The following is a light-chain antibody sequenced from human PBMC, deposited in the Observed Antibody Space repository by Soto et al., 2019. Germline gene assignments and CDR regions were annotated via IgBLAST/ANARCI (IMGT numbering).Light chain of an antibody. J-gene: IGKJ1*01. V-gene: IGKV3-20*01. Sequence: EIVLTQSPGTLSLSPGERATLSCRASQSVSSNFLAWYQQKPGQAPRLLIYDGSNRATGIPDRFSGSGSGKDFPLTISRLEPEDFAVYYCQQYDSSPRTFGQGTKVEIK. CDR3: QQYDSSPRT. CDR1: QSVSSNF. CDR2: DGS.